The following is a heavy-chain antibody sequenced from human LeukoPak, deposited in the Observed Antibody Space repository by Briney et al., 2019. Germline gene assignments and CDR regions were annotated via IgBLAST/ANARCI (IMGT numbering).Heavy chain of an antibody. CDR3: ARSLAAAEFDI. J-gene: IGHJ3*02. Sequence: SETLSLTCTVSGGSISSSSYYWGWIRQPPGKGLEWIGSIYYSGSTYYNPSLKSRVTMSVDTSKNQFSLKLSSVTAADTAVYYCARSLAAAEFDIWGQGTMVTVSS. CDR1: GGSISSSSYY. V-gene: IGHV4-39*07. D-gene: IGHD6-13*01. CDR2: IYYSGST.